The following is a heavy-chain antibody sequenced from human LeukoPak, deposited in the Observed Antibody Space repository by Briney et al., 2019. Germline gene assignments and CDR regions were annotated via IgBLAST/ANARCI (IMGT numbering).Heavy chain of an antibody. CDR2: VNHSGST. CDR3: SRRLRGARAVIVMLLDY. J-gene: IGHJ4*02. CDR1: GGSFSGYY. Sequence: SETLSLTCAVYGGSFSGYYWNWIRQAPGKGLEWIGEVNHSGSTNYNPSLKSRVTISVDTSKNQLSLKVNSVTAAETAVYFCSRRLRGARAVIVMLLDYWGQGTLVTVSS. V-gene: IGHV4-34*01. D-gene: IGHD3-10*01.